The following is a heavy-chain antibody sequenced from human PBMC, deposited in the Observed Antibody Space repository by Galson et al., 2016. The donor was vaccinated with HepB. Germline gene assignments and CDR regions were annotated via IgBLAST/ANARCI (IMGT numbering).Heavy chain of an antibody. CDR3: ARGSAPRPGY. CDR2: IYYSGNT. Sequence: ETLSLTCTVSGVSVSSDTYYWSWIRQPPGKGLEWIGYIYYSGNTNYNPSLESRVTISVDPSKNQLSLKLYSVTAADTAMYYCARGSAPRPGYWGRGTRVTVSS. J-gene: IGHJ4*02. V-gene: IGHV4-61*01. D-gene: IGHD3-3*01. CDR1: GVSVSSDTYY.